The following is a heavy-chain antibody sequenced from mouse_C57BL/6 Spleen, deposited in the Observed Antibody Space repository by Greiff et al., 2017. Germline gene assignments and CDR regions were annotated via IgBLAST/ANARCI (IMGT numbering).Heavy chain of an antibody. CDR1: GFNIKDDY. Sequence: EVQLQQSGAELVRPGASVKLSCTASGFNIKDDYMHWVKQRPEQGLEWIGWIDPENGDTEYASKFQGKATITADTSSNTAYLQLSSLTSEDTAVYYCNAYGQHEGYFDFWGTGTTVTVSS. V-gene: IGHV14-4*01. J-gene: IGHJ1*03. CDR3: NAYGQHEGYFDF. CDR2: IDPENGDT. D-gene: IGHD1-1*02.